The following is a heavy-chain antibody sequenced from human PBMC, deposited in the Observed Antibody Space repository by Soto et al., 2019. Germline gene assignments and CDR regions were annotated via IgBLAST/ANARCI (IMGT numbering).Heavy chain of an antibody. J-gene: IGHJ4*02. CDR1: GGSFSGYY. Sequence: SETLSLTCAVYGGSFSGYYWSWIRQPPGKGLEWIGEINHSGSTNYNPSLKSRVTISVDTSKNQFSLKLSSVTAADTAVYYCARARLEWLSPSYYFDYWGQGTLVTVSS. CDR3: ARARLEWLSPSYYFDY. CDR2: INHSGST. V-gene: IGHV4-34*01. D-gene: IGHD3-3*01.